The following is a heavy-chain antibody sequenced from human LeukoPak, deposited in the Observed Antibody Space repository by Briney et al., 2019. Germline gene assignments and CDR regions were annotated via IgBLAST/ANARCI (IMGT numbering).Heavy chain of an antibody. D-gene: IGHD3-22*01. CDR3: ASLTTADAFDI. V-gene: IGHV4-39*07. J-gene: IGHJ3*02. CDR1: GDSMSSSSYY. CDR2: IYYSGST. Sequence: PSETLSLTCSVSGDSMSSSSYYWGWIRQPPGKGLEWIGTIYYSGSTYYNPSLKSRVTISVDTSKNQFSLKLSSVTAADTAVFYCASLTTADAFDIWGQGTMVTVSS.